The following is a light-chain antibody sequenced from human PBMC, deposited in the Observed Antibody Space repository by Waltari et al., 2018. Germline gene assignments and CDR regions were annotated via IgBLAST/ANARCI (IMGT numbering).Light chain of an antibody. CDR1: QDILYNSNNKNY. CDR3: QQYYKTPS. V-gene: IGKV4-1*01. Sequence: DIVMTQSPGSLVVSLGERATINCKSGQDILYNSNNKNYLAWYQHKPGQSPKLLFYWAATRASGVPDRFSGSGSGTDFTRTISRVQAEEVAIYYCQQYYKTPSFGGGTKVE. CDR2: WAA. J-gene: IGKJ4*01.